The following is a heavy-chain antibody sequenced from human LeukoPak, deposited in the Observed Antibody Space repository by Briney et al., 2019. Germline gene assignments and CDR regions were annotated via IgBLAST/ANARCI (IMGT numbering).Heavy chain of an antibody. Sequence: PGGSLRLSCADSGSTFSRYWMHWVRQTPGKGLVWVSCISADGSVTRYADSVKGRFTISRDNTKSTLYLQMHSLRAEDTAVYYCATAGGDGSRMGFDPWGQGTLVTVSS. CDR2: ISADGSVT. CDR1: GSTFSRYW. CDR3: ATAGGDGSRMGFDP. V-gene: IGHV3-74*01. J-gene: IGHJ5*02. D-gene: IGHD2-15*01.